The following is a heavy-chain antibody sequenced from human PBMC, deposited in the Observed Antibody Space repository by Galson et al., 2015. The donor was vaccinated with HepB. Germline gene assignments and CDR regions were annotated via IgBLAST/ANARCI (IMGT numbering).Heavy chain of an antibody. CDR2: INPNSGGT. CDR1: GYTFTGYY. V-gene: IGHV1-2*02. J-gene: IGHJ5*02. Sequence: SVKVSCKASGYTFTGYYMHWVRQAPGQGLEWMGWINPNSGGTNYAQKFQGRVTMTRDTSISTAYMELSRLGSDDTAVYYCARVLPRDILNNWFDPWGQGTLVTVSS. D-gene: IGHD5-12*01. CDR3: ARVLPRDILNNWFDP.